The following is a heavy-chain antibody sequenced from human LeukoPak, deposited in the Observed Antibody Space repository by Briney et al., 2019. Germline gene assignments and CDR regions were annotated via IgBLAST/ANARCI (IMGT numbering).Heavy chain of an antibody. CDR1: GGSFSGYY. D-gene: IGHD3-22*01. CDR3: ARDRPRGYSYYYYYGMDV. V-gene: IGHV4-34*01. J-gene: IGHJ6*02. CDR2: INHSGST. Sequence: KPSETLSLTCAVYGGSFSGYYWSWIRQPPGKGLEWIGEINHSGSTNYNPSLKSRVTISVDTSKNQFSLKLSSVTAADTAVYYCARDRPRGYSYYYYYGMDVWGQGTTVTVSS.